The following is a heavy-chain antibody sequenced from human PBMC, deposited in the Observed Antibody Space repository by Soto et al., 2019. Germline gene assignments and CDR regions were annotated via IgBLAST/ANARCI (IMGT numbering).Heavy chain of an antibody. CDR1: GGSISSSNW. Sequence: PSETLSLTCAVSGGSISSSNWWSWVRQPPGKGLEWIGEIYHSGSTNYNPSLKSRVTISVDKSKNQFSLKLSSVTAADTAVYYCARDGSSGWYRRDFDYWGQGTLVTVSS. D-gene: IGHD6-19*01. V-gene: IGHV4-4*02. CDR3: ARDGSSGWYRRDFDY. CDR2: IYHSGST. J-gene: IGHJ4*02.